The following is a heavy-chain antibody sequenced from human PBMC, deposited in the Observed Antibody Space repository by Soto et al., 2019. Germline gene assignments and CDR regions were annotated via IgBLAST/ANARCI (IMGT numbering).Heavy chain of an antibody. J-gene: IGHJ4*02. Sequence: QVQLQESGPGLVKPSETLSLTCTVSGGSISSYYWSWIRQPPGKGLEWIGYIYYSGSTNYNPSLKVRVTIPVDPSKTQFSRKLNSMTAADTAVYYCARHNYGSGSTYFDYWGQGTLVTVSS. V-gene: IGHV4-59*08. CDR3: ARHNYGSGSTYFDY. D-gene: IGHD3-10*01. CDR1: GGSISSYY. CDR2: IYYSGST.